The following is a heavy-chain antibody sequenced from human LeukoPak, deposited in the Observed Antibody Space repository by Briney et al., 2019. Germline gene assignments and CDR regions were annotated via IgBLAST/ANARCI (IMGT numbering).Heavy chain of an antibody. V-gene: IGHV4-59*08. CDR2: IYYSGST. CDR3: ARYDYDFWSGPVVD. J-gene: IGHJ4*02. D-gene: IGHD3-3*01. Sequence: PSETLSLTCTVSGGSISSYYWGWIRQPPGKGLEWIGYIYYSGSTNYNPSLKSRVTISVDTSKNQFSLKLSSVTAADTAVYYCARYDYDFWSGPVVDWGQGTLVTVSS. CDR1: GGSISSYY.